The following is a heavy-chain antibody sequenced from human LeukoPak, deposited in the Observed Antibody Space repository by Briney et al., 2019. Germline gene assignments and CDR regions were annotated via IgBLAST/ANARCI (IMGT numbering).Heavy chain of an antibody. D-gene: IGHD2-2*02. CDR1: GGTFSSYT. V-gene: IGHV1-69*02. J-gene: IGHJ6*03. Sequence: SVRVSCKASGGTFSSYTISWVRQAPGQGLEWMGRIIPILGIANYAQKFQGRVTITADKSTSTAYMGLSSLRSEDTAVYYCARLAVPAATPIFHDYYYMDVWGKGTTVTVSS. CDR2: IIPILGIA. CDR3: ARLAVPAATPIFHDYYYMDV.